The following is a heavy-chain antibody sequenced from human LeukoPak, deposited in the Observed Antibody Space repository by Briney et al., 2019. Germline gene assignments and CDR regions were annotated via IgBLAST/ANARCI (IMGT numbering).Heavy chain of an antibody. V-gene: IGHV4-59*12. CDR2: ISYSGST. CDR3: AREVGGGLSTWVQNWFDP. J-gene: IGHJ5*02. D-gene: IGHD2/OR15-2a*01. CDR1: GGSISSYY. Sequence: SETLSLTCTVSGGSISSYYWSWIRQPPGKGLEWIGYISYSGSTNYNPSLKSRVTISVDTSKNQFSLKLSSVTAADTAVYYCAREVGGGLSTWVQNWFDPWGQGTQVTVSS.